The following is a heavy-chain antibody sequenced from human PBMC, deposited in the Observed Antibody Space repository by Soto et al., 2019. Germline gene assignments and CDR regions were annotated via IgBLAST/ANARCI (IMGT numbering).Heavy chain of an antibody. D-gene: IGHD2-8*01. V-gene: IGHV1-69*13. CDR3: AALMGPAAFDI. CDR1: GGTFSSYA. CDR2: IIPIFGTA. J-gene: IGHJ3*02. Sequence: GASVKVSCKASGGTFSSYAISWVRQAPGQGLEWMGGIIPIFGTANYAQKFQGRVTITADESTSTAYMELSSLRSEDTAVYYCAALMGPAAFDIWGQGTMVTVSS.